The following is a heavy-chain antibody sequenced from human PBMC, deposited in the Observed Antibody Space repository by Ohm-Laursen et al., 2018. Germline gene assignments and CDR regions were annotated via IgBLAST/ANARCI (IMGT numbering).Heavy chain of an antibody. CDR2: IYHSGST. Sequence: PGTLSLTCAVSGYSISSGYYWDWIRQPPGKGLEWIGNIYHSGSTHHNPSLKSRVTISVDTSKNQFSLKLYSVTAADTAVYYCARSVYYEAFDIGGQGTMVTVSS. V-gene: IGHV4-38-2*01. D-gene: IGHD3-3*01. CDR3: ARSVYYEAFDI. CDR1: GYSISSGYY. J-gene: IGHJ3*02.